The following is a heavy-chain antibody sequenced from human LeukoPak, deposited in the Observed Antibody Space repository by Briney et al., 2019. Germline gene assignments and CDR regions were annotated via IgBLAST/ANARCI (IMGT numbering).Heavy chain of an antibody. CDR3: AKPHYYGSGSGDY. D-gene: IGHD3-10*01. CDR1: GFTFSRYT. CDR2: ISDSGGST. J-gene: IGHJ4*02. Sequence: GGSLRLSCAASGFTFSRYTMSWVRQAPGKGLEWVSAISDSGGSTYNADSVKGRFTISRDNSKNTLYLQMNSLRAEDAAVYYCAKPHYYGSGSGDYWGQGTLVTVSS. V-gene: IGHV3-23*01.